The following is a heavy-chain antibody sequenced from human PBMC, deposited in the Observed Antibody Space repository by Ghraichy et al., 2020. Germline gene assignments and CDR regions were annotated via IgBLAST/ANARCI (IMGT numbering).Heavy chain of an antibody. V-gene: IGHV3-7*02. CDR3: CPALLDY. J-gene: IGHJ4*02. CDR2: IKGDGSVK. CDR1: GLTFSSSW. D-gene: IGHD2/OR15-2a*01. Sequence: GGSLRLSCAASGLTFSSSWMNWLRQAPGKGPEWVASIKGDGSVKHYVDSVKGRFTISRDNAKNSLYLQMNSLPVDDTALYYCCPALLDYWGKGTLVTVSS.